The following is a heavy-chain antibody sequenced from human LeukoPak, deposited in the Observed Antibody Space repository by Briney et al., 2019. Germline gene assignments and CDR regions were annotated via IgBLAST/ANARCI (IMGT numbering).Heavy chain of an antibody. CDR2: ISSSSSTI. CDR1: GFTFSSYS. V-gene: IGHV3-48*01. J-gene: IGHJ6*03. CDR3: ARAPQSPVRYYYYYYMDV. Sequence: PGGSLRLSCAASGFTFSSYSMNWVRQAPGKGLEWVSYISSSSSTIYYADSVKGRFTISRDNAKNSLYLQMNSLRAEDTAVYYCARAPQSPVRYYYYYYMDVWGKGTTVTVSS.